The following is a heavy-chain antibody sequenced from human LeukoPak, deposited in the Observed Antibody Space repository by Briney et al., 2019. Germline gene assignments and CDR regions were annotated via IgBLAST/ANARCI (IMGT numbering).Heavy chain of an antibody. J-gene: IGHJ6*02. CDR3: ARYMTTDYYYGMDV. D-gene: IGHD4-11*01. CDR2: INWNGGST. V-gene: IGHV3-20*01. Sequence: ETLSLTCTVSGDSISSSNYYWGWIRQPPGKGLEWVPGINWNGGSTGYADSVKGRFIISRDNAKNSLYLQMNSLRAEDTALYHCARYMTTDYYYGMDVWGQGTTVTVSS. CDR1: GDSISSSNYY.